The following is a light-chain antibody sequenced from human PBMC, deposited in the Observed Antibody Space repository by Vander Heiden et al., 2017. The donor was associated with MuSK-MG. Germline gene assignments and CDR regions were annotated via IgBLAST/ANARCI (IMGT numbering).Light chain of an antibody. V-gene: IGKV1-9*01. CDR1: QGISSY. CDR2: AAS. Sequence: DIQLTQSPSFLSASVGDRVTITCRASQGISSYLAWYQQKPGKAPKLLIYAASTLQSGVPSRFSGSGSGTEFNLTISSLQPEDFATYYCQQLKSYHSGIFTFGPGTKVDIK. CDR3: QQLKSYHSGIFT. J-gene: IGKJ3*01.